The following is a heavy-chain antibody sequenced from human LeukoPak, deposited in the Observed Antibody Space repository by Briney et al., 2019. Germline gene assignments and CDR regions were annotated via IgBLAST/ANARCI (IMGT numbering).Heavy chain of an antibody. Sequence: GGSLRLSCAASGFTFSSYAMSWVRQAPGKGLEWVSVISDNGGSTYYADSVKGRFTISRDNSKNTLYLQMNSLRAEDTAVYYCAKVPGHYYYYYMDVWGKGTTVTISS. V-gene: IGHV3-23*01. CDR1: GFTFSSYA. J-gene: IGHJ6*03. CDR3: AKVPGHYYYYYMDV. CDR2: ISDNGGST.